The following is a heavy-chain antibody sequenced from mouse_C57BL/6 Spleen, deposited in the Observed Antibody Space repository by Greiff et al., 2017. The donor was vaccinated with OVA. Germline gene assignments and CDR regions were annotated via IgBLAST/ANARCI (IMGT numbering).Heavy chain of an antibody. V-gene: IGHV14-1*01. CDR2: IDPEDGDT. J-gene: IGHJ1*03. CDR1: GFNIKDYY. Sequence: VQLQQSGAELVRPGASVKLSCTASGFNIKDYYMHWVKQRPEQGLEWIGRIDPEDGDTEYAPKFQGKATMTADTSSNTAYLQLSSLTSEDTAVYYCTTTVVATRRYFDVWGTGTTVTVSS. CDR3: TTTVVATRRYFDV. D-gene: IGHD1-1*01.